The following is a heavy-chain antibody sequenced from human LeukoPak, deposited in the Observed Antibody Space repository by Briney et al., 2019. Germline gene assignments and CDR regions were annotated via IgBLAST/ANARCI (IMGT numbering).Heavy chain of an antibody. D-gene: IGHD3-10*01. V-gene: IGHV4-39*02. Sequence: MPSETLSLTCTVSGGSISSSSYYWGWIRQPPGKGLEWIGSIYYSGSTYYNPSLKSRVTISVDTSKNQFSLKLSSVTAADTAVYYCAREHYYGSGSSVGDYWGQGTLVTVSS. CDR2: IYYSGST. CDR1: GGSISSSSYY. J-gene: IGHJ4*02. CDR3: AREHYYGSGSSVGDY.